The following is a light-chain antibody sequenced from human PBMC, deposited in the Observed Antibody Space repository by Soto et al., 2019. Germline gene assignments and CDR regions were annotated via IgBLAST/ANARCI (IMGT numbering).Light chain of an antibody. V-gene: IGKV3-11*01. CDR3: QQRTNWLFT. CDR2: DAS. J-gene: IGKJ2*01. Sequence: EIVLTQSPATLSLSPGERATLSCRASQSVTSYLAWYQQKPGQAPRLLIYDASNRATGIPARFSGSGSGTEFTLTISSLEPEDVAVYYCQQRTNWLFTFGQGTKLEIK. CDR1: QSVTSY.